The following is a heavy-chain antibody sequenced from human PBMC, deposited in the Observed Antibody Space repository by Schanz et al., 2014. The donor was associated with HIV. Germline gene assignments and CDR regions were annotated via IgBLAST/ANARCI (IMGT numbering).Heavy chain of an antibody. V-gene: IGHV3-30*18. Sequence: QVQLVESGGGVVQPGKSLRLSCVASGFTFDYFGMHWVRQAPGKGLEWVALIAYPGNSENYADSVKGRFTISRDNSKNTLYLQMNTLRTDDTAFYYCAKDIGFGAPPRPESWGQGTLVTVSS. CDR2: IAYPGNSE. CDR3: AKDIGFGAPPRPES. CDR1: GFTFDYFG. J-gene: IGHJ4*02. D-gene: IGHD3-10*01.